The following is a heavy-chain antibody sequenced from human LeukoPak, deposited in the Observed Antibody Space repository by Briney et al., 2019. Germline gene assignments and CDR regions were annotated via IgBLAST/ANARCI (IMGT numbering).Heavy chain of an antibody. CDR3: ARVWFGYFFQ. V-gene: IGHV3-53*01. Sequence: GGSLRLSCAASGFTFSSYSMNWVRQAPGKGLEWVSVIHTGGTTYYADSVKGRFTISKDNSNNTVFLQMNSVRVEDTAVYYCARVWFGYFFQWGQGALVTVSS. CDR2: IHTGGTT. CDR1: GFTFSSYS. D-gene: IGHD3-10*01. J-gene: IGHJ4*02.